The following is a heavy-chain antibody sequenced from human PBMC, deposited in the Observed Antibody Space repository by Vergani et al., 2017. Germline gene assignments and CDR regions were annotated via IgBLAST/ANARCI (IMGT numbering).Heavy chain of an antibody. CDR2: INPNSGGT. Sequence: QVQLVQSGAEVKKPGASVKVSCKASGYTFTGYYMHWVRQAPGQGLVWMGWINPNSGGTNYATKFQGWVTMTMETSISTAYMELSRRGSDETAVYYCARRMYYYGSGSTLDGMDVWGQGTTVTVSS. CDR1: GYTFTGYY. V-gene: IGHV1-2*04. J-gene: IGHJ6*02. CDR3: ARRMYYYGSGSTLDGMDV. D-gene: IGHD3-10*01.